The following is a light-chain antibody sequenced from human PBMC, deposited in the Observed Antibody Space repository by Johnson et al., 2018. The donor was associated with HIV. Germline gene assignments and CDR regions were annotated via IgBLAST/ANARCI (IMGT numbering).Light chain of an antibody. V-gene: IGLV1-51*01. CDR2: DDN. CDR3: GTWDSSLVGV. J-gene: IGLJ1*01. Sequence: QSVLTQPPSVSAAPGQKVTISCSGTSSNVGNNYVPWYQQPPGTAPKFLIYDDNKRPSGIPDRFLGPRSAMSDTLGITGLQTGDEADNYCGTWDSSLVGVFGTGTKVTVL. CDR1: SSNVGNNY.